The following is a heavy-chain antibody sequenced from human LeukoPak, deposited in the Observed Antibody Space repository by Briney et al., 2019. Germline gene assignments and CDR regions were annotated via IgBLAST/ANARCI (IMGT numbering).Heavy chain of an antibody. CDR3: ASXAPQSMYNWFDP. CDR2: INHSGST. J-gene: IGHJ5*02. CDR1: GGSFSGYY. Sequence: SETLSLTCAVYGGSFSGYYWSWIRQPPGKGLEWIGEINHSGSTNYNPSLKSRVTISVDTSKNQFSLKLSSVTAADTAVYYCASXAPQSMYNWFDPWGQGTLVTVSS. V-gene: IGHV4-34*01. D-gene: IGHD4-11*01.